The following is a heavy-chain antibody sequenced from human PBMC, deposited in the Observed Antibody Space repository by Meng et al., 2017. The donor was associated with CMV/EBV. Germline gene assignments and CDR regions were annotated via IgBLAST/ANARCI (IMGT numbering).Heavy chain of an antibody. CDR2: ISSSGSTI. CDR3: ARDCPLGGLYGGNVGMDV. CDR1: GFTFSSYE. V-gene: IGHV3-48*03. Sequence: GGSLRLSCAASGFTFSSYEMNWVRQAPGKGLEWVSYISSSGSTIYYADSVKGRFTISRDNAKNSLYLQMNSLRAEDTAVYYCARDCPLGGLYGGNVGMDVWGQGTTVTVSS. J-gene: IGHJ6*02. D-gene: IGHD4-23*01.